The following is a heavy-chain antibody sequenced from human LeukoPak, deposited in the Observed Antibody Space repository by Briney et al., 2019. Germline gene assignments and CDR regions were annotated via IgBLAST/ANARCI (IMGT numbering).Heavy chain of an antibody. CDR3: ARSNIEVGTSVPDY. D-gene: IGHD2-21*02. Sequence: ASVTVSCKASGYTFTGFYMHWVRQAPGQGLEWMGWINPNSGDTNYAQEFQGRVTMTRDTSISTAYMELSRLRSDDTAVYYCARSNIEVGTSVPDYWGQGTVVTVSS. CDR2: INPNSGDT. V-gene: IGHV1-2*02. CDR1: GYTFTGFY. J-gene: IGHJ4*02.